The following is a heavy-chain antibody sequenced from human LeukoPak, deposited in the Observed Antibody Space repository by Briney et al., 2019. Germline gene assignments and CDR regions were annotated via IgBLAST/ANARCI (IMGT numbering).Heavy chain of an antibody. J-gene: IGHJ5*02. D-gene: IGHD3-22*01. CDR2: IYYSGST. V-gene: IGHV4-31*03. CDR1: GGSISSGGYY. Sequence: SETLSLTCTVSGGSISSGGYYWSWIRQHPGKGLEWIGYIYYSGSTYYNPSLKSRVTISVDTSKNRFSLKLSSVTAADTAVYYCARGSYYDSSGYYSFDPWGQGTLVTVSS. CDR3: ARGSYYDSSGYYSFDP.